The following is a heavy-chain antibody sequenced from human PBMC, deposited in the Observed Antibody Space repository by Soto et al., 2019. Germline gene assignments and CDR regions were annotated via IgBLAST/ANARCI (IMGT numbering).Heavy chain of an antibody. J-gene: IGHJ4*02. CDR3: ARGGCTGSSCHSGNFDS. CDR2: ISYSGKT. Sequence: SETLSLSCSVSGASISHYYWTWIRQPPGKGLEWIGYISYSGKTNYNPSLKSRVTISVDTSQTQVSLKLSFVTAADTAVYFCARGGCTGSSCHSGNFDSWGQGTLVTVSS. V-gene: IGHV4-59*08. CDR1: GASISHYY. D-gene: IGHD2-15*01.